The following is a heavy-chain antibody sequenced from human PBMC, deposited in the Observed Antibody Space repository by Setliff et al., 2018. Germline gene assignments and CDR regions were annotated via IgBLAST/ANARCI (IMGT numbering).Heavy chain of an antibody. V-gene: IGHV1-2*02. CDR3: ARSTNYGMRFWFDN. J-gene: IGHJ4*02. Sequence: ASVKVSCKASGNIFTGHFLHWVRQAPGQGLEWMGWINPDAGDTHYPVNFQGRVTMTRDTSISTGSMELSRLRSDDTAVYFCARSTNYGMRFWFDNWGQGALVTVSS. D-gene: IGHD1-7*01. CDR2: INPDAGDT. CDR1: GNIFTGHF.